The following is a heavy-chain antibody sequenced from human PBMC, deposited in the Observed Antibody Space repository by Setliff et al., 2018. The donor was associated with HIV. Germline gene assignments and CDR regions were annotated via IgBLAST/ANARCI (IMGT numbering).Heavy chain of an antibody. Sequence: LSLTCTVSGVSISDYYWSWIRQPPGKGLEWIGYIYFSGSTNYNPSLKSRVTMSLDTSKSQFSLKLSSVTAADTAVYYCARDRVHNPSYNFWSGPTNYYYYMDVWGKGTTVTVSS. CDR3: ARDRVHNPSYNFWSGPTNYYYYMDV. CDR1: GVSISDYY. CDR2: IYFSGST. V-gene: IGHV4-59*13. J-gene: IGHJ6*03. D-gene: IGHD3-3*01.